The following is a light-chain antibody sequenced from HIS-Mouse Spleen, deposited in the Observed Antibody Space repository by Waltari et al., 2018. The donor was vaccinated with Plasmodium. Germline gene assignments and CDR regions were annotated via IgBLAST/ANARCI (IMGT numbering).Light chain of an antibody. Sequence: SYELTQPSSVSVSPGQTARITCSGDVLAKKYARWVQQKPGQAPVLVIYKDSERPSGIPERFSGSSSGTTVTLTISGAQVEEEADYYCYSAADNNRVFGGGTKLTVL. CDR3: YSAADNNRV. CDR2: KDS. J-gene: IGLJ3*02. CDR1: VLAKKY. V-gene: IGLV3-27*01.